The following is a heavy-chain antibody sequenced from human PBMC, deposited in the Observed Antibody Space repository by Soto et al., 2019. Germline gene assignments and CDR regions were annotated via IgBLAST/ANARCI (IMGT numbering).Heavy chain of an antibody. Sequence: QVQLVESGGGVVQPGRSLRLSCAASGFTFSSYGMHWVRQAPGKGQEWVAVISYDGSNKYYADSVKGRFTISRDNSKNTLYLQMNSLRAEDTAVYYCAKDGGYSYGYRWYFDYWGQGTLVTVSS. CDR1: GFTFSSYG. CDR2: ISYDGSNK. V-gene: IGHV3-30*18. CDR3: AKDGGYSYGYRWYFDY. D-gene: IGHD5-18*01. J-gene: IGHJ4*02.